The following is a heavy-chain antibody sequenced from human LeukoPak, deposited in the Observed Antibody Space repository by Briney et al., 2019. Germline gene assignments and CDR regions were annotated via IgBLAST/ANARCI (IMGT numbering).Heavy chain of an antibody. V-gene: IGHV4-59*01. CDR3: ARELIDCSSTSCYLGYYYYYMDV. CDR1: GGSISSYY. CDR2: IYYSGST. Sequence: SKTLSLTCTVSGGSISSYYWSWIRQPPGKGLEWIGYIYYSGSTNYNPSLKSRVTISVDTSKNQFSLKLSSVTAADTAVYYCARELIDCSSTSCYLGYYYYYMDVWGKGTTVTVSS. J-gene: IGHJ6*03. D-gene: IGHD2-2*01.